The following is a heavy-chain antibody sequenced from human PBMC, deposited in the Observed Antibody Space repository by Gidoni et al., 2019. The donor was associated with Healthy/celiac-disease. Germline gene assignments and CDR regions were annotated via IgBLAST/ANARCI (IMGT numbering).Heavy chain of an antibody. V-gene: IGHV3-11*05. CDR2: ISSSSSYT. CDR1: EFPFSDYY. D-gene: IGHD6-13*01. Sequence: QVQLVESGGGLVKPGGSLRLSCAASEFPFSDYYMSWIRQAPGKGLEWVSYISSSSSYTNYADSVKGRFTISRDNAKNSLYLQMNSLRAEDTAVYYCARAAYSSSWVYGYWGQGTLVTVSS. J-gene: IGHJ4*02. CDR3: ARAAYSSSWVYGY.